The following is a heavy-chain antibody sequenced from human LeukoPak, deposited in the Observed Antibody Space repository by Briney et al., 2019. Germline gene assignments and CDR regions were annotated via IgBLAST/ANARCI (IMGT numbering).Heavy chain of an antibody. D-gene: IGHD3-10*01. Sequence: GRSLTLPCALSGFTLDVYSLQWVRQLPEKGSEWVSGTIWKSGNIGHAHSVKGRFTIARDNAEHSLYLQMNSLRAEDTALYYCAKAFITRGGELPYCYYYGMDVWGQGTTVTVSS. CDR1: GFTLDVYS. CDR3: AKAFITRGGELPYCYYYGMDV. J-gene: IGHJ6*02. V-gene: IGHV3-9*01. CDR2: TIWKSGNI.